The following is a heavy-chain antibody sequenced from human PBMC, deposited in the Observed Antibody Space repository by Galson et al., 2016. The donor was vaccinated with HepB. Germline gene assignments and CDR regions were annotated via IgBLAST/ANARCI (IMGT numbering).Heavy chain of an antibody. Sequence: SVKVSCKASGYTFRSYGISWVRQAPGRGLEWMGWISAYNGNTNYEQNLQGRVTMTTDTSTSTAYMELRSLRSDDTAVYYCARISGAGSKGAFDIWGQGTLVTVSS. CDR3: ARISGAGSKGAFDI. J-gene: IGHJ3*02. CDR2: ISAYNGNT. D-gene: IGHD3-10*01. V-gene: IGHV1-18*04. CDR1: GYTFRSYG.